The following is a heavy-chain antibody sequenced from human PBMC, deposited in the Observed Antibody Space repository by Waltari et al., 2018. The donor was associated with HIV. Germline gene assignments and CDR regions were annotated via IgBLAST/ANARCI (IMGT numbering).Heavy chain of an antibody. V-gene: IGHV5-51*03. J-gene: IGHJ4*02. CDR2: IFPRDSET. D-gene: IGHD2-21*01. Sequence: EVQVMQSGAEVKKPGESLKISCKVSGYNFASYWIGWVRQMPGKGLEWMGIIFPRDSETRYGPSFQGQVTISDDTSISTAFLQWDSLQASDTAMYYCARLDFYQSPGFSLGFDYWGQGTLVTVSS. CDR3: ARLDFYQSPGFSLGFDY. CDR1: GYNFASYW.